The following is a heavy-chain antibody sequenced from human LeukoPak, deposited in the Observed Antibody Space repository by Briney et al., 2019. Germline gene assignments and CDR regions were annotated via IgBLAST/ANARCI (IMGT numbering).Heavy chain of an antibody. Sequence: ASVKVSCKTSDFRDYYMNWVRQAPGQGLEWLGWINPKSGDTDYAQKFQGRVTMTRDTSISTAYMELRGLKPDDTAIYFCASGYSGYDLNYWGQGTQVTVSS. CDR3: ASGYSGYDLNY. D-gene: IGHD5-12*01. CDR2: INPKSGDT. CDR1: DFRDYY. J-gene: IGHJ4*02. V-gene: IGHV1-2*02.